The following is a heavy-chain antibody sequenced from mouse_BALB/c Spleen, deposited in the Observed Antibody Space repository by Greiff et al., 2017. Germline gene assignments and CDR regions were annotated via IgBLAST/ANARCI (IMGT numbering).Heavy chain of an antibody. V-gene: IGHV1S22*01. Sequence: LQQPGSELVRPGASVKLSCKASGYTFTSYWMHWVKQRHGQGLEWIGNIYPGSGSTNYDEKFKSKGTLTVDTSSSTAYMHLSSLTSEDSAVYYWTRGGAFDYWGQGTTLTVSS. CDR3: TRGGAFDY. CDR2: IYPGSGST. CDR1: GYTFTSYW. J-gene: IGHJ2*01.